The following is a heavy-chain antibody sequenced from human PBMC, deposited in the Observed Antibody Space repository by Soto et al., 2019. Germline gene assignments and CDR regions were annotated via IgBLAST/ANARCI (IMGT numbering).Heavy chain of an antibody. J-gene: IGHJ5*01. CDR3: AKAFSSYSSGWDYYFDS. CDR2: HDSRGHT. D-gene: IGHD6-19*01. CDR1: GFTFGTYA. V-gene: IGHV3-23*01. Sequence: PGGSLRLSCAASGFTFGTYAMSWVRQAPGKGLEWVSAHDSRGHTFYAESVRGRFIISRDSSRNTLYLQLSNLRAEDTAVYFCAKAFSSYSSGWDYYFDSWGHGTLVTVSS.